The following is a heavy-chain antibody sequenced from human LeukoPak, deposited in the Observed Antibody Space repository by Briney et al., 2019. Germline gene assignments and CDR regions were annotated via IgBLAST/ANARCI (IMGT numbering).Heavy chain of an antibody. J-gene: IGHJ4*02. D-gene: IGHD6-19*01. CDR2: IKGEGSDK. V-gene: IGHV3-7*01. CDR1: GSTFINYW. Sequence: GGSLRLSCAASGSTFINYWMSWVRQAPGKGLEWVANIKGEGSDKLFLDSLRGRFTISRDNAKNSLYLQMNNLRAEDTAVYYCARIGGSVDIGWFFDYWGQGTLVTVSS. CDR3: ARIGGSVDIGWFFDY.